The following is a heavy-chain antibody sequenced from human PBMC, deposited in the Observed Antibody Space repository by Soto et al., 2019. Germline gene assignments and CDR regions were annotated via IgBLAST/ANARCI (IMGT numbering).Heavy chain of an antibody. J-gene: IGHJ4*02. V-gene: IGHV3-64D*06. CDR3: VKAPSSTVAKVDYFDY. CDR1: GFTFSSYA. CDR2: ISSNGGST. D-gene: IGHD4-17*01. Sequence: GGSLRLSCSASGFTFSSYAMHWVHQAPGKGLEYVSAISSNGGSTYYADSVKGRFTISRDNSKNTLYLQMSSLRAEDTAVYYCVKAPSSTVAKVDYFDYWGQGTLVTVSS.